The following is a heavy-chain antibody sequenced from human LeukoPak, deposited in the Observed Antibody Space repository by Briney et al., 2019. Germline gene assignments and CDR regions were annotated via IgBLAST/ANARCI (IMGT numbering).Heavy chain of an antibody. CDR1: GFTFSSYA. J-gene: IGHJ4*02. D-gene: IGHD5-18*01. CDR2: ISGSGGTT. CDR3: ALYSYGYRDY. Sequence: PGGSLRLSCTASGFTFSSYAMSWVRQAPGKGLEWVSVISGSGGTTYYADPVKGRFTISRDNAKNTLYLQMNSLRAEDTAVYYCALYSYGYRDYWGQGTLVTVSS. V-gene: IGHV3-23*01.